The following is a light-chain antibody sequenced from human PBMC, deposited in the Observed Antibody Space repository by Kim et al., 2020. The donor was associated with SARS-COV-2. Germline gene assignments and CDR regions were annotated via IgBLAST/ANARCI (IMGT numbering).Light chain of an antibody. CDR3: AAWDDSLNGPYV. J-gene: IGLJ1*01. CDR1: SSNIGSNT. CDR2: SNN. V-gene: IGLV1-44*01. Sequence: ELTQPPSASGTPGQRVTISCSGSSSNIGSNTVNWYQQLPGTAPKLLIYSNNQRPSGVPDRFSGSKSGTSASLAISGLQSEDEADYYCAAWDDSLNGPYVFGTGTKVTVL.